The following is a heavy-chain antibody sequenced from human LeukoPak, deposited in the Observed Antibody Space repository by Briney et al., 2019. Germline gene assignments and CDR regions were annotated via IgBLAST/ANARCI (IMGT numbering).Heavy chain of an antibody. CDR2: TYYTSKWFN. CDR1: GDSVSSNSAS. Sequence: QTLSLTCAISGDSVSSNSASWHWIRQSPSRGLQWLGRTYYTSKWFNDYAVSLKSRITINPDTSKNQFSLQLNSVTPEDTAVYFCARDSDYGGYYFDYWGQGTLVTVSS. V-gene: IGHV6-1*01. D-gene: IGHD4-23*01. CDR3: ARDSDYGGYYFDY. J-gene: IGHJ4*02.